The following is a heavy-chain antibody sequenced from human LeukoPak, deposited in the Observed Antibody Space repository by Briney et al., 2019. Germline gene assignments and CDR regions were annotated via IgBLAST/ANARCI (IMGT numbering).Heavy chain of an antibody. CDR3: ARHKGASLFRGIIFDY. V-gene: IGHV3-30-3*01. CDR2: ISVDGSNK. CDR1: GFTFSSYA. J-gene: IGHJ4*02. Sequence: GGSLRLSCAASGFTFSSYAMHWVRQAPGKGLEWVAVISVDGSNKYYADSVKGRFTISRDNSKNTLYLEMNSLKAEDTTVYYCARHKGASLFRGIIFDYWGQGTLVTVSS. D-gene: IGHD3-10*01.